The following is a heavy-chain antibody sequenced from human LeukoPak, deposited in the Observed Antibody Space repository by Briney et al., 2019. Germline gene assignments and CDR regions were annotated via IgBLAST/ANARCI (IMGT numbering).Heavy chain of an antibody. D-gene: IGHD3-22*01. CDR3: ARTKKDYDSSGYYYYYYYMDV. V-gene: IGHV4-61*10. CDR1: GGSISGGSYY. J-gene: IGHJ6*03. CDR2: IYYSGST. Sequence: SETLSLTCTVSGGSISGGSYYWSWIRQSAGKGLEWIGYIYYSGSTNYNPSLKSRVTISVDTSKNQFSLKLSSVTAADTAVYYCARTKKDYDSSGYYYYYYYMDVWGKGATVTVSS.